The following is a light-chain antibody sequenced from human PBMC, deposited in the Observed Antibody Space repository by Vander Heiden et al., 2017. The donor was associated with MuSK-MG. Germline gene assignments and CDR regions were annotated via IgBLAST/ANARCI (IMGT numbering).Light chain of an antibody. CDR2: GAS. Sequence: EIVLTQSPGTLFLSPGERATLSCRASQSFSGNFLAWYQQKPGQAPRLLIYGASSRATGIPDRFSGSGSGTDFSLTISRLEPEDFAVYYCQQDGNSPRTFGQGTKVETK. V-gene: IGKV3-20*01. J-gene: IGKJ1*01. CDR3: QQDGNSPRT. CDR1: QSFSGNF.